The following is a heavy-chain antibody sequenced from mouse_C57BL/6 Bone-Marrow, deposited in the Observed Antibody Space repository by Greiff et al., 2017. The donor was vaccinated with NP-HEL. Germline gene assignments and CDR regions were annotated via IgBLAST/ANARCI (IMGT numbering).Heavy chain of an antibody. J-gene: IGHJ4*01. D-gene: IGHD3-2*02. CDR3: ASGDSSGYPYAMDY. CDR1: GFTFSSYA. Sequence: EVKLVESGGGLVKPGGSLKLSCAASGFTFSSYAMSWVRQTPEKRLEWVATISDGGSYTYYPDNVKGRFTISRDNAKNNLYLQMSHLKSEDTAMYYCASGDSSGYPYAMDYWGQGTSVTVSS. CDR2: ISDGGSYT. V-gene: IGHV5-4*03.